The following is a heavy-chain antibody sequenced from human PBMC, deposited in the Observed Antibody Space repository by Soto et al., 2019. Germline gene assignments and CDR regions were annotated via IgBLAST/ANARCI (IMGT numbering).Heavy chain of an antibody. V-gene: IGHV4-4*07. CDR3: ARDVAHCSSTSCYSFDY. CDR2: IYTSGST. D-gene: IGHD2-2*01. CDR1: GGSISSYY. J-gene: IGHJ4*02. Sequence: QVQLQESGPGLVKPSATLSLTCTVSGGSISSYYWSWIRQPAGKGLEWIGRIYTSGSTNYNPSLKKRITMSVDTSKKPFSLKLSSVTAADTAVYYCARDVAHCSSTSCYSFDYWGQGTLVTVSS.